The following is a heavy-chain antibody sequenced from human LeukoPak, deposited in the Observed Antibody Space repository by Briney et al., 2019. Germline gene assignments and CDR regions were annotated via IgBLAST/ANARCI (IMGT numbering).Heavy chain of an antibody. CDR3: ARDRKGTIEYSSSRTAYYYYMDV. J-gene: IGHJ6*03. V-gene: IGHV4-59*12. CDR2: IYYSGST. CDR1: GGSFSGYY. D-gene: IGHD6-6*01. Sequence: SETLSLTCAVYGGSFSGYYWSWIRQPPGKGLEWIGYIYYSGSTNYNPSLKSRVTISVDTSKNQFSLKLSSVTAADTAVYYCARDRKGTIEYSSSRTAYYYYMDVWGKGTTVTVSS.